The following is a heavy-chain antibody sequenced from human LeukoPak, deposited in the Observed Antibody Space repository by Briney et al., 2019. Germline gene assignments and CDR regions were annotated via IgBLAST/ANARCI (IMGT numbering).Heavy chain of an antibody. Sequence: GGSLRLSCAASGFTFSSYAMSWVRQAPGKGLEWVSAISGSGGSTYYADSVKGRFTISRDNSKNTLYLQMNSLRAEDTAVYYCAKDYYDSGSTPHYYYYYGMDDWGQGTTVTVSS. CDR1: GFTFSSYA. D-gene: IGHD3-22*01. J-gene: IGHJ6*02. CDR3: AKDYYDSGSTPHYYYYYGMDD. CDR2: ISGSGGST. V-gene: IGHV3-23*01.